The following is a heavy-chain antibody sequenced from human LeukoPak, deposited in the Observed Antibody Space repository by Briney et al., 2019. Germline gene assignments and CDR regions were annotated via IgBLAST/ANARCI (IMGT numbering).Heavy chain of an antibody. V-gene: IGHV3-7*02. CDR2: IKQDGSDK. CDR3: ATGGSYHAY. D-gene: IGHD3-16*02. J-gene: IGHJ4*02. Sequence: GGSLRLSCAASGFTFSNYWMTWVRQAPGKGLEWVANIKQDGSDKYYVDSVKGRFTISRDNAENSLYLQVDNLRAEDTAVYYCATGGSYHAYWGQGTLVTVSS. CDR1: GFTFSNYW.